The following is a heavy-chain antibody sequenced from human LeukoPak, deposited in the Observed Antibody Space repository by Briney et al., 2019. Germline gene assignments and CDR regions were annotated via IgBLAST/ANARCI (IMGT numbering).Heavy chain of an antibody. CDR2: INHSGST. CDR3: ARGTRGDYVYHRGNFRRMVYYYYMDV. Sequence: SETLSLTCAVYGGSFSGYYWSWIRQPPGKGLEWIGEINHSGSTNYNPSLKSRVTISVDTSKNQFSLKLSSVTAADTAVYYCARGTRGDYVYHRGNFRRMVYYYYMDVWGKGTTVTVSS. CDR1: GGSFSGYY. V-gene: IGHV4-34*01. J-gene: IGHJ6*03. D-gene: IGHD4-17*01.